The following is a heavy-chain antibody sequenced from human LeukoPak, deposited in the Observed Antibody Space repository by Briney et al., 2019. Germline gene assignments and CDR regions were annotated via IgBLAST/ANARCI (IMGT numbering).Heavy chain of an antibody. CDR1: GYTFSSYG. D-gene: IGHD3-10*01. J-gene: IGHJ4*02. V-gene: IGHV1-2*02. CDR3: ARDSGEVPDY. CDR2: INPNNGGT. Sequence: GSVKVSCKASGYTFSSYGISWVRQAPGQGLEWMGWINPNNGGTKYAQNFQGRVTMTRDTSISTAYMELDRLRFDDTAVYYCARDSGEVPDYWGQGTLVTVSS.